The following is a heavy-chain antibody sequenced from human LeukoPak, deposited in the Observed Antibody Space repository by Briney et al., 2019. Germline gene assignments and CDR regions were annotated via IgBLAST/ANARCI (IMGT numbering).Heavy chain of an antibody. CDR1: GGTFSSYA. CDR3: ARDYRRLGYCSSTSCYSSFDY. CDR2: IIPIFGTA. V-gene: IGHV1-69*13. D-gene: IGHD2-2*01. Sequence: SVKVSCKASGGTFSSYAISWVRQAPGQGLEWMGGIIPIFGTANYAQKFQGRVTITADESTSTAYMELSSLRSEDTAVYYCARDYRRLGYCSSTSCYSSFDYWGQGTLVTVSS. J-gene: IGHJ4*02.